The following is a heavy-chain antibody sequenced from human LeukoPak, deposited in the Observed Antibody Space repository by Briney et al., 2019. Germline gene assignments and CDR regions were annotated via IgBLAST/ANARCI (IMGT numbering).Heavy chain of an antibody. D-gene: IGHD6-19*01. J-gene: IGHJ5*02. CDR1: RFTFSSYA. CDR2: ISYDGSNK. CDR3: ARETWCSSSAGGFDP. Sequence: GRSLRLSCAASRFTFSSYAMHWVRQAPGKGLEWVAVISYDGSNKYYADSVKGRFTISRDNSKNTLYLQMSSLRAEDTAIYYYARETWCSSSAGGFDPWGQGTLVTVSS. V-gene: IGHV3-30-3*01.